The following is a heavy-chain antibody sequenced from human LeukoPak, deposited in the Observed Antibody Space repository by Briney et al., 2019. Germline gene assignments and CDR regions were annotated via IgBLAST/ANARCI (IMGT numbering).Heavy chain of an antibody. CDR2: IYYTGST. CDR3: ARRGRPYGMDV. J-gene: IGHJ6*02. Sequence: SETLSLTCTVSGGSISTYYWTWIRQPPGKGLEWIGYIYYTGSTNYNPSLKSRVTMSLDTSKNHFSLKLISVAAADTAVYYCARRGRPYGMDVWGQGTTVTVSS. CDR1: GGSISTYY. V-gene: IGHV4-59*08.